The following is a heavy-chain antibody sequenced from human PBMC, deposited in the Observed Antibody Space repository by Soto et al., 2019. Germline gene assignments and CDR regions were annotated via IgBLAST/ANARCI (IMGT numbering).Heavy chain of an antibody. V-gene: IGHV3-11*06. CDR3: ARGEFGYYGILKGMDV. Sequence: GSLRLSCAASGFTFSDYYLSWIRPAPGKGLEWVSYISSSSSYTNYADSVKGRFTISRDNAKNSLYLKMNSLGAEDAAEYYCARGEFGYYGILKGMDVWGQGTTVTVSS. CDR2: ISSSSSYT. D-gene: IGHD3-9*01. CDR1: GFTFSDYY. J-gene: IGHJ6*02.